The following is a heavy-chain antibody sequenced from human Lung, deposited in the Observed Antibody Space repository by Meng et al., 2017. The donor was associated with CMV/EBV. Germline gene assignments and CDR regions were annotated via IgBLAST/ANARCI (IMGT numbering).Heavy chain of an antibody. Sequence: QVQVRDAGPALVKPSATLSLTFTVSGDSITNHNWWAWVRQPPGKGLEWIGEIPHRGSSAYNPSLKSRVSMSIDKSKNQFSLKLTSVTAADTAVYHCLRRSGGSVWGQGTLVTVSS. CDR2: IPHRGSS. CDR3: LRRSGGSV. J-gene: IGHJ1*01. D-gene: IGHD3-10*01. CDR1: GDSITNHNW. V-gene: IGHV4-4*02.